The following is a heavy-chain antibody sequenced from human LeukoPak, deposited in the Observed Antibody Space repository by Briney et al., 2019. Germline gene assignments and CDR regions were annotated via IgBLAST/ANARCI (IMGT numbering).Heavy chain of an antibody. CDR3: ARGYREFDC. J-gene: IGHJ4*02. D-gene: IGHD5-18*01. V-gene: IGHV4-4*03. Sequence: RGSLRLSCAASGFTFSSYSMNWVRPAPGKGLEWIGEIYYSGSTNYNPSLKSRVTILVDKSKDQFSLRLSSVTAADTAVYYCARGYREFDCWGQGTLVTVSS. CDR2: IYYSGST. CDR1: GFTFSSYSM.